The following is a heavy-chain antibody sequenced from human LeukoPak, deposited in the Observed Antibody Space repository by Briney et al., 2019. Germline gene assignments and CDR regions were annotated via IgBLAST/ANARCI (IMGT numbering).Heavy chain of an antibody. J-gene: IGHJ4*02. CDR3: AGAGPYGSGSYYHDY. Sequence: PSETLSLTCTVSGYSISSGYYWGWIRQPPGKGLEWIGSIYHIGSTYYNPSLKSRVTISVDTSNNQFSLKLSSVTAADTAVYYCAGAGPYGSGSYYHDYWGQGTLVTVSS. CDR2: IYHIGST. D-gene: IGHD3-10*01. CDR1: GYSISSGYY. V-gene: IGHV4-38-2*02.